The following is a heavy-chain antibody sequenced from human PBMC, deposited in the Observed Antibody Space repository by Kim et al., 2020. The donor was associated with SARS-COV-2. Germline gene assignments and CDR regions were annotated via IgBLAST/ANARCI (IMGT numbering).Heavy chain of an antibody. D-gene: IGHD2-2*01. CDR3: ARATRRFVVVPAAKPVTFDY. Sequence: RVTISVDTSKNQFSLKLSSVTAADTAVYYCARATRRFVVVPAAKPVTFDYWGQGTLVTVSS. V-gene: IGHV4-31*02. J-gene: IGHJ4*02.